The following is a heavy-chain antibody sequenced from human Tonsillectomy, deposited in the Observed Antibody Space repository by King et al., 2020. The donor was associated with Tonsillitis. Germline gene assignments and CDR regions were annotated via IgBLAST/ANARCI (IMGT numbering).Heavy chain of an antibody. Sequence: VQLVESGGGVVQPGRSLRLSCAASGFTFSSYGMHWVRQAPGKGLEWVAVISYDGSNKYYADSVKSRFTISRDNSKNTLYLQMNSLRPEDTAVYYCAKDHSSGWYSGYDYWGQGTLVTVSS. V-gene: IGHV3-30*18. CDR3: AKDHSSGWYSGYDY. CDR1: GFTFSSYG. J-gene: IGHJ4*02. CDR2: ISYDGSNK. D-gene: IGHD6-19*01.